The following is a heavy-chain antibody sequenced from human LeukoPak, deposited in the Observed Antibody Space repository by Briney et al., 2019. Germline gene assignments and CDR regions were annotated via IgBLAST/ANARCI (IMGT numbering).Heavy chain of an antibody. D-gene: IGHD6-13*01. CDR3: ARVRIAENYGMDV. J-gene: IGHJ6*02. Sequence: PGGSLRLSCAASGFTFSSYAMHWVRQAPGKGLEYVSAISSNGGSTYYANSVKGRFTISRDNSKNTLYLQMNSLRAEDTAVYYCARVRIAENYGMDVWGQGTTVTVSS. CDR1: GFTFSSYA. CDR2: ISSNGGST. V-gene: IGHV3-64*01.